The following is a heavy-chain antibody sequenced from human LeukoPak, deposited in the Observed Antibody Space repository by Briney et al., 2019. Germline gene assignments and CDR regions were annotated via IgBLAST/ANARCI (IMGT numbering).Heavy chain of an antibody. J-gene: IGHJ4*02. CDR3: ASVAGRSARKYYFDY. Sequence: PGGSLRLSCAASGFTFSSYAMSWVRQPPGKGLEWIGEINHSGSTNYNPSLKSRVTISVDTSKNQFSLKLSSVTAADTAVYYCASVAGRSARKYYFDYWGQGTLVTVSS. CDR2: INHSGST. CDR1: GFTFSSYA. D-gene: IGHD6-19*01. V-gene: IGHV4-34*01.